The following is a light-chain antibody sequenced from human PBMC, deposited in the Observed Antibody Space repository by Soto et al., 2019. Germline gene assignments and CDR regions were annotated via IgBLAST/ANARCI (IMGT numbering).Light chain of an antibody. J-gene: IGKJ4*01. V-gene: IGKV3-15*01. CDR3: QQYNVWPLT. CDR2: VAS. Sequence: EIVMTQSPATLSLSPGERATLSCRASQSVSSNLAWYQQKPGQTPNLLIYVASTRATGIPARFSGSGSGTEFTLTISSLQSEDFAVYYCQQYNVWPLTFGGGTKVEFK. CDR1: QSVSSN.